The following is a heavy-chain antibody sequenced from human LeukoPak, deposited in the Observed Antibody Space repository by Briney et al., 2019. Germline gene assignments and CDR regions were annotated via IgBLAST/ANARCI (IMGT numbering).Heavy chain of an antibody. J-gene: IGHJ4*02. CDR2: MNPNSGNT. CDR3: ARDPIYDR. V-gene: IGHV1-8*01. CDR1: GYTFTSYD. Sequence: ASVKVSCKASGYTFTSYDINWVRQATGQGLEWMGRMNPNSGNTGYAQKLQGRVTMTTDTSTSTAYMELRSLRSDDTAVYYCARDPIYDRWGQGTLVTVSS. D-gene: IGHD3-22*01.